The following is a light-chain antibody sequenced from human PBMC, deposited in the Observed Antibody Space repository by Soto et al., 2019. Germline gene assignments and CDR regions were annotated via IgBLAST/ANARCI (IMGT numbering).Light chain of an antibody. J-gene: IGKJ2*01. CDR2: GAS. Sequence: EIVMTQSPATLSVSPGARATLSCRASQSVSSNLGWYQQKPGQAPRLLIYGASTRATGIPARFSGSGSGAEFTLTISSLQSEDFAVYYCQQYNNWPRTFGQGTKVDIK. V-gene: IGKV3-15*01. CDR3: QQYNNWPRT. CDR1: QSVSSN.